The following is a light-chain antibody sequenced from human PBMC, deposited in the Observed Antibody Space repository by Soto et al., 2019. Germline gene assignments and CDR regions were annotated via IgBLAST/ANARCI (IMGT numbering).Light chain of an antibody. Sequence: EIVMTQSPVTLSVSPGERATLSCRASQSVSSNLAWYQKKPGQAPRLLIYGASTRATGIPARFSGSGSGTEFTLTISSLQSEDFAVYYCQQYNNWPLTFGGGTKVEIK. J-gene: IGKJ4*01. V-gene: IGKV3-15*01. CDR3: QQYNNWPLT. CDR1: QSVSSN. CDR2: GAS.